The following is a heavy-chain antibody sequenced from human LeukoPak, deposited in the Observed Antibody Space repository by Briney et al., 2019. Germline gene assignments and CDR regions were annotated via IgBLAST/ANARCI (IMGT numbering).Heavy chain of an antibody. CDR3: ARDFCGGDCYSGAFDI. J-gene: IGHJ3*02. CDR1: GYTFTGYY. D-gene: IGHD2-21*02. V-gene: IGHV1-2*06. Sequence: ASVKVSCKASGYTFTGYYMHWVRQAPGQGLEWMGRINPNSGGTNYAQKFQGRVTMTSDTSISTAYMELSRLRSDDTAVYYCARDFCGGDCYSGAFDIWGQGTMVTVSS. CDR2: INPNSGGT.